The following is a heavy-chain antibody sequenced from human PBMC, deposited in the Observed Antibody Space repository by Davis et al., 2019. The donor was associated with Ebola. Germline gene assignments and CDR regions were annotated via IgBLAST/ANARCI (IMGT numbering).Heavy chain of an antibody. CDR2: TYYRSKWYN. J-gene: IGHJ6*04. CDR3: ARGPMAPNNYYDSSGMDV. D-gene: IGHD3-22*01. CDR1: GDSVSSNSAA. Sequence: PSETLSLTCAISGDSVSSNSAAWNWIRQSPSRGLEWLGRTYYRSKWYNDYTVSVKSRITINPDTSKNQFSLQLNSVTPEDTAVYYCARGPMAPNNYYDSSGMDVWGKGTTVTVSS. V-gene: IGHV6-1*01.